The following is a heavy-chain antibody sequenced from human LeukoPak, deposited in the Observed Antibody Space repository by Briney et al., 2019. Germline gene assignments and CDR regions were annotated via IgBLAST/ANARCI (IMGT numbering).Heavy chain of an antibody. CDR1: GFTFSSYW. Sequence: GGSLTLSCAVSGFTFSSYWMNWVRQAPGKGLEWVASIRMDGVEKSNVASVRGRFTISRDNTYNSLYLQMISLRVEDTAVYFCARDGAPPGLYFDLWGRGTLVTVSS. J-gene: IGHJ4*01. D-gene: IGHD6-13*01. V-gene: IGHV3-7*01. CDR2: IRMDGVEK. CDR3: ARDGAPPGLYFDL.